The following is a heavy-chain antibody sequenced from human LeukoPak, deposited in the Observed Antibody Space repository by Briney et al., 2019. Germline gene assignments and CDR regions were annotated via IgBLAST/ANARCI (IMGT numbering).Heavy chain of an antibody. CDR2: ISYSGST. D-gene: IGHD4-17*01. V-gene: IGHV4-59*11. Sequence: SETLSLTCAVSGDSFSSHYWTWIRQPPGKGLEWIGYISYSGSTNYNPSLKSRVTISIDTSKNQFSLKLSSVTAADTAVYYCARDLVTATKGFDIWGQGTMVSVSS. CDR1: GDSFSSHY. J-gene: IGHJ3*02. CDR3: ARDLVTATKGFDI.